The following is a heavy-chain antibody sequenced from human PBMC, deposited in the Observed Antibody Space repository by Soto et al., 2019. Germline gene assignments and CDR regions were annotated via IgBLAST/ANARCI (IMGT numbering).Heavy chain of an antibody. D-gene: IGHD2-15*01. CDR2: IRSKANDYAT. Sequence: EVQLVQSGGGLVQPGGSLKLSCAASRFTFSGSTVHWVRQASGEGLQWVGRIRSKANDYATTYIASVKGRFTISRDDSRNTAYLQMSDLKTEDTAVYYCTGGYCTGGTCYSGYFQHWGQGALVTVFS. CDR3: TGGYCTGGTCYSGYFQH. V-gene: IGHV3-73*02. CDR1: RFTFSGST. J-gene: IGHJ1*01.